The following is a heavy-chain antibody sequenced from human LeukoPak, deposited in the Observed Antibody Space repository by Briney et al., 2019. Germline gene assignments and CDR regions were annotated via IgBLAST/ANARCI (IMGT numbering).Heavy chain of an antibody. CDR3: ARGGDGWSRDY. Sequence: GGSLRLSCAASGFTFSTYAMSWVRQAPGKGLEWLSLIGHTGKNVYYADSVRGRFTTSRDNANNLVYLHMNSLRAEDSAIYYCARGGDGWSRDYWGQGTLVTVSS. CDR1: GFTFSTYA. CDR2: IGHTGKNV. V-gene: IGHV3-21*01. D-gene: IGHD6-19*01. J-gene: IGHJ4*02.